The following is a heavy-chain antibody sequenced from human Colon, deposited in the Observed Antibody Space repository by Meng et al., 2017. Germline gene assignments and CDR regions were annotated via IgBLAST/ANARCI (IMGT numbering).Heavy chain of an antibody. D-gene: IGHD3-22*01. Sequence: LPVPGPGLAKPSETLALTCSVSGYSISTAYYWGWIRQTPGKGLEWIASIDRSGTTYYNPSLESRVTISVDTSKNHFSLRLNSVTAADTAVYFCARTIYSSSVDYWGQGTLVTVSS. CDR2: IDRSGTT. CDR3: ARTIYSSSVDY. J-gene: IGHJ4*02. CDR1: GYSISTAYY. V-gene: IGHV4-38-2*01.